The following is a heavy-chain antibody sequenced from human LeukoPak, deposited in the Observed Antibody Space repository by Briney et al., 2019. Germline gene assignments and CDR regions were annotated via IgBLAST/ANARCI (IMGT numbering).Heavy chain of an antibody. CDR3: ARHLKSQPPNY. Sequence: SVKVSCKASGGTFSSYTISWVRQAPGQGLEWMGRIIPILGMANYAQKFQGRVTITADKSTSTAYMELSSLRSEDTAVYYCARHLKSQPPNYWGQGTLVTVSS. CDR2: IIPILGMA. V-gene: IGHV1-69*02. CDR1: GGTFSSYT. J-gene: IGHJ4*02.